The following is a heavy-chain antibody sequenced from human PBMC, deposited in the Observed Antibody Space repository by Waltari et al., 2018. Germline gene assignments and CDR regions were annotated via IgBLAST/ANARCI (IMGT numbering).Heavy chain of an antibody. Sequence: QVQLQESGPGMVKPSETLSPTCSVAGGSITDYFWNWIRQSPGRGLEWIGYIHHSGSTNCNPSLKPRVTMSVDTSKGQFSLWFTSVTAADTAVYFCVRWHAMGRYYADWGQGTPVTVSS. J-gene: IGHJ4*02. CDR1: GGSITDYF. CDR2: IHHSGST. D-gene: IGHD3-22*01. CDR3: VRWHAMGRYYAD. V-gene: IGHV4-59*08.